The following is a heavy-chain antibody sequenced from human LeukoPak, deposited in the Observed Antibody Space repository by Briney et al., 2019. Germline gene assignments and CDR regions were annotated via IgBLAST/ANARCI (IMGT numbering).Heavy chain of an antibody. J-gene: IGHJ4*02. D-gene: IGHD4-11*01. V-gene: IGHV1-2*02. CDR2: IDANNGDT. Sequence: ASVKVSCKASGYTFRGNYIHWLRQAHGQGLELMGWIDANNGDTKSAQKFQGRVTMSRDTSISTAYMDLSSLSPDDAAVYYCARDPSSVTLYFFDYWGQGTLVTVSS. CDR1: GYTFRGNY. CDR3: ARDPSSVTLYFFDY.